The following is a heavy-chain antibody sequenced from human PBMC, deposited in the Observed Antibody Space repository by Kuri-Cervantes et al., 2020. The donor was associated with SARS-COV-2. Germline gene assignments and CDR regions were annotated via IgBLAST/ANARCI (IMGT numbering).Heavy chain of an antibody. CDR3: ARHSDYSSTLLRFLDPQWGFDP. J-gene: IGHJ5*02. CDR1: VVSMMRYY. V-gene: IGHV4-59*08. D-gene: IGHD3-3*01. CDR2: IYYSGST. Sequence: SAHLSLTCPLSVVSMMRYYWSWIRQPPGKGLEWIGYIYYSGSTNYNPSLKSRVTISIDTAKNQFSLKLSSVTAADTAVYYCARHSDYSSTLLRFLDPQWGFDPWGQGTLVTVSS.